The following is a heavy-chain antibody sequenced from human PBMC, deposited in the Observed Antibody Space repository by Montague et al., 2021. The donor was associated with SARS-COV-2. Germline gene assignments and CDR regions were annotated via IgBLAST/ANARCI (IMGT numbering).Heavy chain of an antibody. CDR3: ARTVDSRSAGIFQH. CDR2: LYYTGTA. V-gene: IGHV4-39*01. J-gene: IGHJ1*01. D-gene: IGHD5-12*01. Sequence: SETLSLTCTVSGGSFSRSDYHWGWIRQSPGKGLEWIVCLYYTGTAYYNPSLKSRVDISVDTTRNQFSLRLSSVAAADTAVYYCARTVDSRSAGIFQHWGQGTLVTVSS. CDR1: GGSFSRSDYH.